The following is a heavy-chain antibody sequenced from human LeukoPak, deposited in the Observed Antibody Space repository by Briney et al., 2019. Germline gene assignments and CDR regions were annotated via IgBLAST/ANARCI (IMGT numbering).Heavy chain of an antibody. Sequence: GGSLRLSCTASGFTFSSYAMSWVRQAPGKGLEWVSPISVSGGSTYYADSVKGRFTISRDNSKNTLYLQMNSLRAEDTAVYYCAKGRSGYYDSPLDYWGQGTLVTVSS. J-gene: IGHJ4*02. D-gene: IGHD3-22*01. V-gene: IGHV3-23*01. CDR2: ISVSGGST. CDR3: AKGRSGYYDSPLDY. CDR1: GFTFSSYA.